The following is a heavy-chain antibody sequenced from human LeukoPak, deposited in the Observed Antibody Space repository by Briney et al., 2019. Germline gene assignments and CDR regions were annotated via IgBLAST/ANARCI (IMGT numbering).Heavy chain of an antibody. Sequence: GGSLRLSCAASGFPFSSYEMNWVRQAPGKGLEWVSYISGSSTTIHYAESVKGRFTISRDNAKNSLYLQMNSLRAEDTAVYYCARANGDYWGQGTLVTVSS. J-gene: IGHJ4*02. CDR2: ISGSSTTI. CDR3: ARANGDY. CDR1: GFPFSSYE. V-gene: IGHV3-48*03. D-gene: IGHD2-8*01.